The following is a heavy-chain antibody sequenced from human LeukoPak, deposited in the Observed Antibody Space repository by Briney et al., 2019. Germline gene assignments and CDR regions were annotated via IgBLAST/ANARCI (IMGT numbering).Heavy chain of an antibody. Sequence: RQPPGKGLEWIGYIYYSGSPNYNPSLKSRVTISVDTSKNHFSMKPVPVTATDTAVYYWAVSWCRRGVAATYLDDWGQGTLVTVSS. J-gene: IGHJ4*02. D-gene: IGHD2-8*02. CDR2: IYYSGSP. V-gene: IGHV4-61*03. CDR3: AVSWCRRGVAATYLDD.